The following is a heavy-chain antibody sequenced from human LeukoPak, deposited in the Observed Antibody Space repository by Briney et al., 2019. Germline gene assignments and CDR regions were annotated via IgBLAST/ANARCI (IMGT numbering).Heavy chain of an antibody. CDR1: GGSISRSTYY. V-gene: IGHV4-39*02. CDR2: IYHSGST. J-gene: IGHJ4*02. D-gene: IGHD3-22*01. CDR3: ASRSDDNSLFYFDY. Sequence: SETLSLTCTVSGGSISRSTYYWGWIRQPPGKGLEWIGVIYHSGSTYYNPSLKTRVTISVDTSKNHFSLKLSSVTAADTAVYYCASRSDDNSLFYFDYWGQGTLVTVSS.